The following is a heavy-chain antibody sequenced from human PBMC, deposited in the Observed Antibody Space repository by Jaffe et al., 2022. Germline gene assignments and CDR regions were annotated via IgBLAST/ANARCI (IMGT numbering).Heavy chain of an antibody. D-gene: IGHD6-19*01. V-gene: IGHV4-39*01. CDR1: GGSISSSSYY. J-gene: IGHJ4*02. CDR2: IYYSGST. CDR3: ARHQSGAVAGTGFDY. Sequence: QLQLQESGPGLVKPSETLSLTCTVSGGSISSSSYYWDWIRQPPGKGLEWIGSIYYSGSTYYNPSLKSRVTISVDTSKNQFSLKLSSVTAADTAVYYCARHQSGAVAGTGFDYWGQGTLVTVSS.